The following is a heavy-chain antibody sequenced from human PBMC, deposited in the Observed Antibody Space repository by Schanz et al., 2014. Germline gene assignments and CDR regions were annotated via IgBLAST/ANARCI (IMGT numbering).Heavy chain of an antibody. CDR3: TSEAHNHDGLRSYSNV. J-gene: IGHJ4*02. D-gene: IGHD3-10*01. V-gene: IGHV1-18*01. CDR2: ISTFRNEDT. CDR1: GYAFTTYG. Sequence: QVQLVQSGAEVKKPGASVRVSCKVSGYAFTTYGISWVRQAPGQGPEFMGWISTFRNEDTNSAQRFQGRLPMTTDTSTSTAYMELRSLRSDDTAVYFCTSEAHNHDGLRSYSNVWGQGTLVTVSS.